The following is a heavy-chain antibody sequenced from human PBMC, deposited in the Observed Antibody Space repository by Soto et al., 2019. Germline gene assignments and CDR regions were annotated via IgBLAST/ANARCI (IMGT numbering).Heavy chain of an antibody. V-gene: IGHV1-24*01. D-gene: IGHD3-22*01. Sequence: GASVKVSCKVSGYTLTELSMHWVRQAPGKGLEWMGGFDPEDGETIYAQKFQGRVTMTEDTSTDTAYMGLSSLRSEDTAVYYCATERSRHSDSSGYYYGYFDYWGQGTLVTVSS. J-gene: IGHJ4*02. CDR2: FDPEDGET. CDR3: ATERSRHSDSSGYYYGYFDY. CDR1: GYTLTELS.